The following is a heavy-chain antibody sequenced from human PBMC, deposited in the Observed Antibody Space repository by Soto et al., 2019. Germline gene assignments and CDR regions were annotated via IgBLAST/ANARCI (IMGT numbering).Heavy chain of an antibody. CDR1: GFTFSSYA. CDR2: IGGNGVNT. J-gene: IGHJ4*02. Sequence: PGGSLRLSCAASGFTFSSYAMSWVRQAPGKGLEWVSIIGGNGVNTYYADSVKGRFTISRDNSKKTLFLQMNSLKAEDTAVYYCAKAGSAAYRYYFDYWGQGILVTVSS. D-gene: IGHD3-16*02. V-gene: IGHV3-23*01. CDR3: AKAGSAAYRYYFDY.